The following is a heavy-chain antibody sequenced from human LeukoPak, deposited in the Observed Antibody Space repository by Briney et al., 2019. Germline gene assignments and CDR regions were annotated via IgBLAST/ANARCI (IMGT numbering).Heavy chain of an antibody. CDR3: GKGTPYSYGSGSSPLYYYYYGMDV. D-gene: IGHD3-10*01. Sequence: PGGSLRLSCAASGFTFSSYGMHWVRQAPGKGLEWVAVISYDGSNKYYADSVKGRFTISRDNSKNTLYLQMNSLRAEDTALYYCGKGTPYSYGSGSSPLYYYYYGMDVWGQGTTVTVSS. CDR2: ISYDGSNK. J-gene: IGHJ6*02. CDR1: GFTFSSYG. V-gene: IGHV3-30*18.